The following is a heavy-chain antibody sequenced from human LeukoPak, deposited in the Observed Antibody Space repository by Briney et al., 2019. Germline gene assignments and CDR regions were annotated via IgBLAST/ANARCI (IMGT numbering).Heavy chain of an antibody. CDR1: GYSFTNYW. D-gene: IGHD5-12*01. J-gene: IGHJ4*02. CDR2: IYPGDSDT. V-gene: IGHV5-51*01. Sequence: GESLKISCKGSGYSFTNYWIGWVRQMPGNGLEWMGIIYPGDSDTRYSPTFQGQVTISADKSISTAFLQWSSLKASDTAMYYCARQAVSGYDRFDYWGQGTLVTVSS. CDR3: ARQAVSGYDRFDY.